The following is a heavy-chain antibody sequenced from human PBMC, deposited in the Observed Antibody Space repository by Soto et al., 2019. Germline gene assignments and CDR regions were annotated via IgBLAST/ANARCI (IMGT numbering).Heavy chain of an antibody. D-gene: IGHD3-3*01. Sequence: GGSLRLSCAASGFTFSSYGMHWVRQAPGKGLEWVAVIWYDGSNKDYGDSVKGRFTISRDNSKNTLYLQMNSLRAEDTAVYYCARKGDYDFWSGYRYYYYGMDFWGHG. CDR2: IWYDGSNK. CDR3: ARKGDYDFWSGYRYYYYGMDF. V-gene: IGHV3-33*01. J-gene: IGHJ6*02. CDR1: GFTFSSYG.